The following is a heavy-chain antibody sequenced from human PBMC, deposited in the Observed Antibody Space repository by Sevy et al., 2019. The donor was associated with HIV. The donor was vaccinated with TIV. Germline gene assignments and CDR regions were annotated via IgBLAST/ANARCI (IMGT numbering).Heavy chain of an antibody. CDR2: IWYDGTIK. V-gene: IGHV3-33*08. CDR1: GFTFSSYV. CDR3: ARGGGYCGGDYYSIDY. J-gene: IGHJ4*02. Sequence: GSLRLSCAASGFTFSSYVMHWVRQAPGKGLEWVALIWYDGTIKYYADSVKGRFTISRDNSKDTLFLQMNSLTPEDTAVYYCARGGGYCGGDYYSIDYWGQGALVTVSS. D-gene: IGHD2-21*02.